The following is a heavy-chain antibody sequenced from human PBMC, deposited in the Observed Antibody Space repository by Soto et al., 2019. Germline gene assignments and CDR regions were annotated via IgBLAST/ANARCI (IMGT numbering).Heavy chain of an antibody. CDR2: ISAYNGNT. CDR1: GYTFTSYG. J-gene: IGHJ4*02. CDR3: ATDWGYYYGSGSYTPDQRFDY. V-gene: IGHV1-18*01. D-gene: IGHD3-10*01. Sequence: ASVKVSCKASGYTFTSYGISWVRQAPGQGLEWMGWISAYNGNTNYAQKLQGGVTMTTDTSTSTDYMELRSLRSDDTAVYYCATDWGYYYGSGSYTPDQRFDYWGQGTLVTVSS.